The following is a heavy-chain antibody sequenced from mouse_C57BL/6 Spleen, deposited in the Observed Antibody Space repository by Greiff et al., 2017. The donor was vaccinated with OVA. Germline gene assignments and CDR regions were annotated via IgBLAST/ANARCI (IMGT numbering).Heavy chain of an antibody. CDR1: GYAFTNYL. J-gene: IGHJ4*01. V-gene: IGHV1-54*01. D-gene: IGHD1-1*01. CDR2: INPGSGGT. CDR3: ARTIYTTVVARNAMDY. Sequence: QVQLQQSGAELVRPGTSVKVSCKASGYAFTNYLIEWVKQRPGQGLEWIGVINPGSGGTNYNEKFKGKATLTADKSSSTAYMQLSSLTSEDSAVYFCARTIYTTVVARNAMDYWGQGTSVTVSS.